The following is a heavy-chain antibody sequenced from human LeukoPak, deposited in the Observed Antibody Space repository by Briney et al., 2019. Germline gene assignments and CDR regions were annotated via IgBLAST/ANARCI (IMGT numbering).Heavy chain of an antibody. Sequence: TVKLSCTASRYIFSGYYIHWVRHTPGQGLEWMGWINTNSGGTNYAQTFQGAVTMNRDTSTSAAYMELSSLRPDDTAVYYCARRLGTGTTLGYWGQGTLVTVSS. V-gene: IGHV1-2*02. CDR3: ARRLGTGTTLGY. D-gene: IGHD1-1*01. J-gene: IGHJ4*02. CDR1: RYIFSGYY. CDR2: INTNSGGT.